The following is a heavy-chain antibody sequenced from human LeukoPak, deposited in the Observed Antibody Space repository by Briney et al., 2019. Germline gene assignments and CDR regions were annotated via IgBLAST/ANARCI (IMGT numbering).Heavy chain of an antibody. CDR1: GFTFSSYD. V-gene: IGHV3-21*01. Sequence: GGSLRLSCASSGFTFSSYDMNWVRQAPGKRLEWVSSISSSSSYIYYSDSVKGRFTMSRDNAKNSLYLQMNSLRTEDTAVYYCARDLVLSRSVGASEKIDYWGQGTLVTVSS. J-gene: IGHJ4*02. D-gene: IGHD1-26*01. CDR2: ISSSSSYI. CDR3: ARDLVLSRSVGASEKIDY.